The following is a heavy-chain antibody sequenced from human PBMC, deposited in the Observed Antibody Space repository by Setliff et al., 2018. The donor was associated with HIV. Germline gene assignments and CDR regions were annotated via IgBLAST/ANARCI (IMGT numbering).Heavy chain of an antibody. J-gene: IGHJ4*02. D-gene: IGHD6-19*01. V-gene: IGHV4-4*07. CDR2: IYYVGWS. CDR3: AREGLRSGWSGSAVSRGTGMTEAERFDS. Sequence: SETLSLTCSVSGGSLQGYYWSWIRQPAGKGLQWIGRIYYVGWSKYNPSLEDRVTMSVDTSNNQFSLSLTGDDTGVYYCAREGLRSGWSGSAVSRGTGMTEAERFDSWGQGTLVTVSS. CDR1: GGSLQGYY.